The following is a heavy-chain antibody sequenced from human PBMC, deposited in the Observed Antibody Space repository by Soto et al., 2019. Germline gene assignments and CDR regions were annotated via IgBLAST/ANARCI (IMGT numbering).Heavy chain of an antibody. V-gene: IGHV3-11*01. D-gene: IGHD2-15*01. Sequence: QVQLVESGGGLVKPGGSLRLSCAASGFTFSDYYMSWIRQAPGKGLEWVSYISSSGSTIYYADSVKGRFTISRDNAKNALYLQMNSRRAEDTDVYYCARVVVVAAREFEPWGQGTLVTVSA. CDR3: ARVVVVAAREFEP. J-gene: IGHJ5*02. CDR1: GFTFSDYY. CDR2: ISSSGSTI.